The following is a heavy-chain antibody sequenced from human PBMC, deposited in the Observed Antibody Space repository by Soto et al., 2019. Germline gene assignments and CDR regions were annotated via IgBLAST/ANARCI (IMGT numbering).Heavy chain of an antibody. CDR1: GFTFSSYA. CDR3: AKAGNWYSSSWYAFDI. CDR2: ISGSGGST. J-gene: IGHJ3*02. Sequence: GESLKISCAASGFTFSSYAMSWVRQAPGKGLEWVSAISGSGGSTYYADSVKGRFTISRDNSKNTLYLQMNSLRAEDTAVYYCAKAGNWYSSSWYAFDIWGQGTMVTVSS. D-gene: IGHD6-13*01. V-gene: IGHV3-23*01.